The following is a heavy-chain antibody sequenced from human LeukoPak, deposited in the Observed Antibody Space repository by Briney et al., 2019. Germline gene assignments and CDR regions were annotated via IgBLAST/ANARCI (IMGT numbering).Heavy chain of an antibody. V-gene: IGHV4-30-2*01. CDR3: ARAAVVVPAELDY. J-gene: IGHJ4*02. CDR1: GVSISSGFYS. CDR2: IYHSGST. Sequence: PSETLSLTCAVSGVSISSGFYSWSWIRQPPGKGLEWIGYIYHSGSTYYNPSLKSRVTISVDRSKNQFSLKLSSVTAADTAVYYCARAAVVVPAELDYWGQGTLVTVS. D-gene: IGHD2-2*01.